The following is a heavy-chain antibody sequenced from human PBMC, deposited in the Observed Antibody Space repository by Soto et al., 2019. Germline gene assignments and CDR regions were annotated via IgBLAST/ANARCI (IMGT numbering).Heavy chain of an antibody. V-gene: IGHV3-23*01. D-gene: IGHD2-2*01. J-gene: IGHJ6*02. CDR3: AKDIADIVVIPASISAYYALHV. CDR1: GFTFSNYA. CDR2: ISGSGGSS. Sequence: EVHLLESGGGLVQPGGSLRLSCAASGFTFSNYAMSWVRQAPGNGLQWVSDISGSGGSSYYADSVKGRFTISRDNSTNTLYLQLNSPRAEDTAVYYCAKDIADIVVIPASISAYYALHVWGQGTTVTVSS.